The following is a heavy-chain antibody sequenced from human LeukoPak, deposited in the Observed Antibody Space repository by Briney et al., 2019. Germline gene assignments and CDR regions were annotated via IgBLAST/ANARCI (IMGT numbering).Heavy chain of an antibody. Sequence: QPGGSLRLSCAASGFTFSSYAMHWVRQAPGKGLEWVAVISYDGSNKYYADSVKGRFTISRDNSQNTLYLQMNSLRAEETAVYYCGKDSYGDHAVDYWGQGTLVTVSS. CDR2: ISYDGSNK. V-gene: IGHV3-30-3*01. CDR3: GKDSYGDHAVDY. J-gene: IGHJ4*02. D-gene: IGHD4-17*01. CDR1: GFTFSSYA.